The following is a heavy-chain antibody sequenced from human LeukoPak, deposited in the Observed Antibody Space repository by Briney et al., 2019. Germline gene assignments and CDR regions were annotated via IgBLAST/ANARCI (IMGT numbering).Heavy chain of an antibody. CDR1: GFTFRSYT. CDR3: ARLYGSGDFDP. Sequence: PGGSLRLSCAASGFTFRSYTMSWVRQAPGTGLEWVSTISGSGDTTNYADSVKGRFTISRDNSKNTLYLQMNSLRAEDTAVYYCARLYGSGDFDPWGQGTLVTVSS. V-gene: IGHV3-23*01. J-gene: IGHJ5*02. CDR2: ISGSGDTT. D-gene: IGHD3-10*01.